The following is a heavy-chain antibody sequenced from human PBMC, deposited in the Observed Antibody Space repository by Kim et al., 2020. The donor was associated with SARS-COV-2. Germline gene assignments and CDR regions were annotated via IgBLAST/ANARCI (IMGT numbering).Heavy chain of an antibody. V-gene: IGHV3-48*03. CDR1: GFTFSSFE. J-gene: IGHJ3*02. Sequence: GGSLRLSCAASGFTFSSFEMNWVRQAPGKGLEWVSYISSNGRSIYYADSVKGRFTISRNNAKNSLYLQMTSLRAEDTAAYYCAREGSNHYYDTFYSNDAFDNWGHGTVVTFSS. CDR3: AREGSNHYYDTFYSNDAFDN. D-gene: IGHD3-22*01. CDR2: ISSNGRSI.